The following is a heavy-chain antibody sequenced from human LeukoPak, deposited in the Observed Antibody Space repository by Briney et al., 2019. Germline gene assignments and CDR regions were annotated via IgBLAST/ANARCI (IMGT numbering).Heavy chain of an antibody. CDR2: ISSSGSTI. V-gene: IGHV3-48*03. CDR3: ARDVDTAMVFSGMDV. CDR1: GFTFSSYE. Sequence: GGSLRLSCAASGFTFSSYEMNWVRQAPGKGLEWVSYISSSGSTIYHADSVKGRFTISRDNAKNSLYLQMNSLRAEDTAVYYCARDVDTAMVFSGMDVWGQGTTVTVSS. D-gene: IGHD5-18*01. J-gene: IGHJ6*02.